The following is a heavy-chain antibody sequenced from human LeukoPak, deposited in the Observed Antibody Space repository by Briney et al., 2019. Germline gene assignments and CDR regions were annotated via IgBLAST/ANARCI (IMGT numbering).Heavy chain of an antibody. CDR3: ARGRGGSGNYYFDY. CDR1: GFSFSIFA. D-gene: IGHD3-10*01. V-gene: IGHV3-23*01. J-gene: IGHJ4*02. CDR2: IGGTGTTT. Sequence: GGSLRLSCAASGFSFSIFAINWVRQAPVKGLEWVSGIGGTGTTTYYADSVKSRFTISRDNSKNTVFLQLSSLSAEDTAVYYCARGRGGSGNYYFDYWGQGTLVIASS.